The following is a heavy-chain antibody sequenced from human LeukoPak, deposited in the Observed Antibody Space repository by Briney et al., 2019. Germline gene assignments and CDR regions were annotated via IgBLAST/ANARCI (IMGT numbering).Heavy chain of an antibody. CDR2: IRSKAYGGTT. CDR3: TRDGGGNSGYYYYYMDV. CDR1: GFTFGDDA. Sequence: PGGSLRLSCTASGFTFGDDAMSWVRQAPGKGLEWVGFIRSKAYGGTTEYAASVKGRFTISRDDSKSIAYLQMNSLKTEDTAVYYSTRDGGGNSGYYYYYMDVWGKGTTVTVSS. D-gene: IGHD4-23*01. V-gene: IGHV3-49*04. J-gene: IGHJ6*03.